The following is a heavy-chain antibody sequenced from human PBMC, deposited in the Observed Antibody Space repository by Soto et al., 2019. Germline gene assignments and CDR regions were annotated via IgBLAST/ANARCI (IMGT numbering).Heavy chain of an antibody. V-gene: IGHV3-33*01. Sequence: QVQLVESGGGVVQPGRSLRRSCAASGFTFSRYGMHWVRQAPGKGLEWVAVLWYDGSNQYYADSVKGRFTISRDNSKNTLYLQMNSLRAEETAVYYCAIGLVGHRCSGGSCYSQYYGMDVWGQGTTVTVSS. CDR2: LWYDGSNQ. J-gene: IGHJ6*02. CDR1: GFTFSRYG. CDR3: AIGLVGHRCSGGSCYSQYYGMDV. D-gene: IGHD2-15*01.